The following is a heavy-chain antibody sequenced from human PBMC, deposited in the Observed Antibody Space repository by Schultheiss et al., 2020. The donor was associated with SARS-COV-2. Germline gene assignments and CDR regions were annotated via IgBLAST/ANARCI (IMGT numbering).Heavy chain of an antibody. Sequence: ASVKVSCKASGYTFTSYAMHWVRQAPGQRLEWMGWINAGNGNTKYSQKFQGRVTITADESTSTAYMELSSLRSEDTAVYYCAGRNLRGLYGDESGSSLWGQGTLVTVSS. J-gene: IGHJ4*02. CDR3: AGRNLRGLYGDESGSSL. D-gene: IGHD4-17*01. CDR1: GYTFTSYA. V-gene: IGHV1-3*01. CDR2: INAGNGNT.